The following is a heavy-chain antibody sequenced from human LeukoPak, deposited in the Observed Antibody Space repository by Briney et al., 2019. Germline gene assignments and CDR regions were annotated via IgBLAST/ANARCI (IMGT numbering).Heavy chain of an antibody. V-gene: IGHV3-21*01. CDR1: EFTLRSYS. D-gene: IGHD1-26*01. CDR2: ISTSSTYI. CDR3: ARDASGSSIGLIDF. Sequence: GGSLRLSCAASEFTLRSYSMHWVRQAPGKGLEWVSCISTSSTYIYYADLVRGRFSISRDNAKNSLYLHMNSLKADDTAVYYCARDASGSSIGLIDFWGQGTLVTVSS. J-gene: IGHJ4*02.